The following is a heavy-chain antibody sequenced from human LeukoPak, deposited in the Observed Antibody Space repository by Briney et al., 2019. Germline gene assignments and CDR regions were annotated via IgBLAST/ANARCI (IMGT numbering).Heavy chain of an antibody. J-gene: IGHJ5*02. V-gene: IGHV1-8*01. CDR3: ARARSGWAYNWFDP. D-gene: IGHD6-19*01. Sequence: ASVKVSCKASGYTFTSYDINWVRQATGQGLEWVGWMNPNTGSTGYAQKLQDRVTMTRNTSISTAYMELSGLTFEDTAIYYCARARSGWAYNWFDPWGQGTLVTVSS. CDR2: MNPNTGST. CDR1: GYTFTSYD.